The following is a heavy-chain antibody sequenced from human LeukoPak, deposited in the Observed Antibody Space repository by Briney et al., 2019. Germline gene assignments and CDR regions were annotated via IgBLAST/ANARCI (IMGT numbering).Heavy chain of an antibody. D-gene: IGHD2-15*01. CDR2: MYYSGST. J-gene: IGHJ4*02. CDR3: ARDPGYCSGGSCGNFDY. CDR1: GGSVSSASNY. Sequence: PSETLSLTCTVSGGSVSSASNYWSWIRQPPGKGLEWIGYMYYSGSTSYNPSLKSRVTISPDTSKNQFSLKLSSVTAADTAVYYCARDPGYCSGGSCGNFDYWGQGTLVTVSS. V-gene: IGHV4-61*01.